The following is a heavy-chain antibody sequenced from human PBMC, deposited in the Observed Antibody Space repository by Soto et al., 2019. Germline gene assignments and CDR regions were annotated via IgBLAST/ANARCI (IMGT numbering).Heavy chain of an antibody. CDR1: GGSISSSSYY. Sequence: PSETLSLTCTVSGGSISSSSYYWGWIRQPPGKGLEWIGSIYYSGSTYYNPSLKSRVTIFVDTSKNQFSLKLSSVTAADTVVYYCARKTSIAAAGEWFDPWAREPWSPSPQ. V-gene: IGHV4-39*01. D-gene: IGHD6-13*01. J-gene: IGHJ5*02. CDR2: IYYSGST. CDR3: ARKTSIAAAGEWFDP.